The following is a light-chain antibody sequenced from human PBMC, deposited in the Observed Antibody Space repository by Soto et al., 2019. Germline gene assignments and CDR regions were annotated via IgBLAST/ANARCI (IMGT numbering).Light chain of an antibody. CDR3: LQDYDYPRT. CDR2: GAS. CDR1: QGIATD. Sequence: AMQLTQSPASLSSSVGYTVTITCRASQGIATDLGWYQQQPGKAPELLIYGASGLRGGVPSRFSGSGSVRDFTLTISSLQPEDFVTYYCLQDYDYPRTFGQGAKVDIK. J-gene: IGKJ1*01. V-gene: IGKV1-6*01.